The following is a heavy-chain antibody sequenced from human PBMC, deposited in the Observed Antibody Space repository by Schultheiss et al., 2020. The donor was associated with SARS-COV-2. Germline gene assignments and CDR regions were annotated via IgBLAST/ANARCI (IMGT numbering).Heavy chain of an antibody. V-gene: IGHV3-23*01. CDR2: IGISLGDT. CDR3: ARVQYSGSYNWFDP. Sequence: GGSLRLSCAASGFPFSGCAMDWVRQAPGKGLEWVATIGISLGDTHYADSVKGRFTISRDNPKNTLYLQINSLRAEDTAVYYCARVQYSGSYNWFDPWGQGTLVTVSS. D-gene: IGHD1-26*01. J-gene: IGHJ5*02. CDR1: GFPFSGCA.